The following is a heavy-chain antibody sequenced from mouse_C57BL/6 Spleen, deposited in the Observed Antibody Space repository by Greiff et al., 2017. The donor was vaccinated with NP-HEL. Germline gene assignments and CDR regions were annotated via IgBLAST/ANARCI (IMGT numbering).Heavy chain of an antibody. V-gene: IGHV5-16*01. J-gene: IGHJ4*01. CDR1: GFTFSDYY. D-gene: IGHD2-1*01. CDR2: INYDGSST. CDR3: ARDREVYGNYGGAMDY. Sequence: DVQLQESEGGLVQPGSSMKLSCTASGFTFSDYYMAWVRQVPEKGLEWVANINYDGSSTYYLDSLKSRFIISRDNAKNILYLQMSSLKSEDTATYYCARDREVYGNYGGAMDYWGQGTSVTVSS.